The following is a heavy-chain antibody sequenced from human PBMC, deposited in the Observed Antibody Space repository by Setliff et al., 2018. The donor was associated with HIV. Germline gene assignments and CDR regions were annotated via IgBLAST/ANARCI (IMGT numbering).Heavy chain of an antibody. CDR1: GYTFTNYA. J-gene: IGHJ4*02. D-gene: IGHD6-19*01. CDR3: ARGHSSGWYEGRY. V-gene: IGHV1-18*01. Sequence: GASVKVSCKASGYTFTNYAMHWVRQAPGQRLEWMAWINPAYGNTNYAQKLQGRVTMITDTSTSTAYMELRSLRSDDTAVYYCARGHSSGWYEGRYWGQGTLVTVSS. CDR2: INPAYGNT.